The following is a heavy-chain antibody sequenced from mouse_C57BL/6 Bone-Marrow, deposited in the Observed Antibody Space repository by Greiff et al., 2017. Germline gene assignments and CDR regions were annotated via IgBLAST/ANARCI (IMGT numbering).Heavy chain of an antibody. CDR2: ISDGGSYT. J-gene: IGHJ4*01. D-gene: IGHD2-1*01. CDR3: AREWNGNYAYYYAMDY. CDR1: GFTFSSYA. V-gene: IGHV5-4*01. Sequence: EVHLVESGGGLVKPGGSLKLSCAASGFTFSSYAMSWVRQTPEKRLEWVATISDGGSYTYYPDNVKGRFTISRDNAKNNLYLQMSHLKSEDTAMYYCAREWNGNYAYYYAMDYWGQETSVTVSS.